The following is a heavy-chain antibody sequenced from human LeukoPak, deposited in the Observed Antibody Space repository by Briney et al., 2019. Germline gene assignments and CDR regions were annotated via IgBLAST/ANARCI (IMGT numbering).Heavy chain of an antibody. J-gene: IGHJ4*02. CDR2: INKRGSEK. V-gene: IGHV3-7*03. CDR3: ARLVVPPGNRGWYYEH. Sequence: PGGSLRLSCAASGFIFSNYWMAWVRQGPGEGPEWGANINKRGSEKYYVDSVRGRFTISRDNAKNSLDLQMNSLRVEDTAIYYCARLVVPPGNRGWYYEHWGQGTLVTVSS. CDR1: GFIFSNYW. D-gene: IGHD2-2*01.